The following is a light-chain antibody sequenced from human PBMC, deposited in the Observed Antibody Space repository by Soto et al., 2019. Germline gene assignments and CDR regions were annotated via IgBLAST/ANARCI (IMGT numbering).Light chain of an antibody. CDR3: SSYTNINTRACV. CDR1: SGDIGSYNR. Sequence: QSALTQPASVSGSPGQSITISCTGTSGDIGSYNRVSWYQQHPGKAPKLIIYEVTDRPSGVSNRFSDSKSGNTASLTISGLQAEDEAEYYCSSYTNINTRACVFGTRTKLTVL. J-gene: IGLJ1*01. V-gene: IGLV2-14*01. CDR2: EVT.